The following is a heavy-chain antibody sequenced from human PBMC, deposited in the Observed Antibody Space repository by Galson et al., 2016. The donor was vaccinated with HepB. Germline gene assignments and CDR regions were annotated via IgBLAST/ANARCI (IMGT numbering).Heavy chain of an antibody. Sequence: SETLSLTCSVSGDSISTAYWSWIRQPPGGGLEWIGSVSVPRSTHYNASVRSRASISIDTSNNQLSLSLTSVSVADTAVYSCARGLSGRHVDYWGQGILVTVSS. D-gene: IGHD2-15*01. CDR2: VSVPRST. CDR3: ARGLSGRHVDY. J-gene: IGHJ4*02. V-gene: IGHV4-4*09. CDR1: GDSISTAY.